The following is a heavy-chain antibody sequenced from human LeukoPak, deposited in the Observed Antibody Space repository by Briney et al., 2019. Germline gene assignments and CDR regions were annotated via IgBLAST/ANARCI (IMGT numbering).Heavy chain of an antibody. CDR2: SSSHNGKT. CDR1: GYTFTRYG. CDR3: AXXXXXXXXXXAXXI. V-gene: IGHV1-18*03. J-gene: IGHJ3*02. Sequence: ASVKVSCKASGYTFTRYGITWVRQVPGQGLEWMGWSSSHNGKTNYVQKFRDRVTMTADTSTTTAYMELRSLTSDDMGVYYCAXXXXXXXXXXAXXIWGXGTLVTVS.